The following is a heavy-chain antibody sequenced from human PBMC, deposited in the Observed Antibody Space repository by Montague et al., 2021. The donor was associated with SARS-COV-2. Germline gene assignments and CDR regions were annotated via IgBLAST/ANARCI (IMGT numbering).Heavy chain of an antibody. V-gene: IGHV4-39*01. CDR2: INYSSRN. D-gene: IGHD5-12*01. CDR3: ASVNRVDRTDYYFGTDV. J-gene: IGHJ6*02. Sequence: SETLSLTCTVSGDSISPSHYYWGWLRQRTGQELEWIGTINYSSRNYYNPYLRSRVTISEYTSKNQFSLRLSSVTAADTAVYYCASVNRVDRTDYYFGTDVWGQGTTVTVSS. CDR1: GDSISPSHYY.